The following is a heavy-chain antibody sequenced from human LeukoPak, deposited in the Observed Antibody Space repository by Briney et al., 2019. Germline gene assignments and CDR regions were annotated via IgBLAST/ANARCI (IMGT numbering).Heavy chain of an antibody. CDR1: GGSISSSSYY. D-gene: IGHD3-10*01. J-gene: IGHJ6*03. Sequence: SETLSLTCTVSGGSISSSSYYWGWIRQPPGKGLERIGSIYYSGSTYYNPSLKSRVTISLDTSKNQFSLKLSSVTAADTAVYYCAREGTYFGSGSYYYYYYMDVWGKGTTVTISS. CDR3: AREGTYFGSGSYYYYYYMDV. CDR2: IYYSGST. V-gene: IGHV4-39*07.